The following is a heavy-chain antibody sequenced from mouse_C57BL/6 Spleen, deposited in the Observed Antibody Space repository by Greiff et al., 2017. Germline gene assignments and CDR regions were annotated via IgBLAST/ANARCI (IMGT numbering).Heavy chain of an antibody. J-gene: IGHJ2*01. Sequence: QVQLKQSGAELARPGASVKLSCKASGYTFTSYGISWVKQRTGQGLEWIGEIYPRSGNTYYNEKFKGKATLTADKSSSTAYMELRSLTSEDSAVYFCARSRTTVVAHFDYWGQGTTLTVSS. V-gene: IGHV1-81*01. CDR3: ARSRTTVVAHFDY. CDR1: GYTFTSYG. D-gene: IGHD1-1*01. CDR2: IYPRSGNT.